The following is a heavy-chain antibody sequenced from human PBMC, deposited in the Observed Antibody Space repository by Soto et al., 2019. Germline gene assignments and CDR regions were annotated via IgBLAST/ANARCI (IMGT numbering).Heavy chain of an antibody. D-gene: IGHD4-17*01. V-gene: IGHV3-11*01. J-gene: IGHJ6*02. CDR3: ARPNGESIHYYHGMDV. CDR2: ISRDGYSM. CDR1: GFTFSDYY. Sequence: QVQLVESGGGLVKPGGSLRLSCAASGFTFSDYYMAWIRQAPGKGLEYVSYISRDGYSMYYADSVKGRFTISRDNAKTSLALQMNSLRAEDTAVYYCARPNGESIHYYHGMDVWGQGTTVTVSS.